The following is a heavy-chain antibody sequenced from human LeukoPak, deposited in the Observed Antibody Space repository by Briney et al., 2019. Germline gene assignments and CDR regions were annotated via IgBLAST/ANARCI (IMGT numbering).Heavy chain of an antibody. CDR1: GGTFSSYA. J-gene: IGHJ6*02. CDR2: ISAYNGNT. CDR3: ARDQVGAARPYYYYGMDV. Sequence: GSSVKVSCKASGGTFSSYAISWVRQAPGQGLEWMGWISAYNGNTNYAQKLQGRVTMTTDTSTSTAYMELRSLRSDDTAVYYCARDQVGAARPYYYYGMDVWGQGTTVTVSS. V-gene: IGHV1-18*01. D-gene: IGHD6-6*01.